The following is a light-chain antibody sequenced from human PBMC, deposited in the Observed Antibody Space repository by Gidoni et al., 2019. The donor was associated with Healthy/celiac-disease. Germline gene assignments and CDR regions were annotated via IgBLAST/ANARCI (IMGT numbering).Light chain of an antibody. CDR2: DVS. V-gene: IGLV2-14*04. CDR3: SSYTSSSTRV. Sequence: PGQSITISCTGTSSDVGGYNYVSWYQQHPGKAPKLMIYDVSNRPSGVSNRFSGSKSGNTASLTISGLQAEDEADYYCSSYTSSSTRVFGGGTKLTVL. CDR1: SSDVGGYNY. J-gene: IGLJ3*02.